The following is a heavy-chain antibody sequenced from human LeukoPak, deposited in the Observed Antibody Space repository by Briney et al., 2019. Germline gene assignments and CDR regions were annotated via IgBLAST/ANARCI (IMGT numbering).Heavy chain of an antibody. CDR3: ARDTGVLDSSGPRGFDP. V-gene: IGHV1-2*02. CDR1: GYTFTGYY. J-gene: IGHJ5*02. CDR2: INPNSGGT. D-gene: IGHD6-19*01. Sequence: ASVKVSCKASGYTFTGYYMHWVRQAPGQGLEWMGWINPNSGGTNYAQKFQGRVTMTRDTSISTAYMELSRLRSDDTAVYYCARDTGVLDSSGPRGFDPWGQGTLVTVSS.